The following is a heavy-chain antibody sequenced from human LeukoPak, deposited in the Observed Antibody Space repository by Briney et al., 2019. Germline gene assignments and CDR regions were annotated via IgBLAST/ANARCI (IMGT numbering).Heavy chain of an antibody. CDR2: IYGGGDT. Sequence: GGSLRLSCAASGFTVSSDYMGWVRQAPGKGLEYVSIIYGGGDTFYADSVKGRFTISRDNSKNTLYLRMSSLRADDTAVYFCAFDGNYEGGQGTLVTVSS. D-gene: IGHD3-9*01. V-gene: IGHV3-66*02. CDR1: GFTVSSDY. CDR3: AFDGNYE. J-gene: IGHJ4*02.